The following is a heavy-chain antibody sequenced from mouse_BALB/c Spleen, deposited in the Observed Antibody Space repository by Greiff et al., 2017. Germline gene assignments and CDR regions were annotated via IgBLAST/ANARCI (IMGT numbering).Heavy chain of an antibody. V-gene: IGHV14-3*02. CDR1: GFNIKDTY. Sequence: EVQVVESGAELVKPGASVKLSCTASGFNIKDTYMHWVKQRPEQGLEWIGRIDPANGNTKYDPKFQGKATITADTSSNTAYLQLSSLTSEDTAVYYCAQDGFAYWGQGTLVTVSA. CDR3: AQDGFAY. CDR2: IDPANGNT. J-gene: IGHJ3*01.